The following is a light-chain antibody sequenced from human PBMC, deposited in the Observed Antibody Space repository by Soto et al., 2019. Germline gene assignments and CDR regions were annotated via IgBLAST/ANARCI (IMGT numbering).Light chain of an antibody. CDR1: QSLTSSY. CDR2: GAA. Sequence: EIVLTQSPGTLSLSPGERATLSCRASQSLTSSYIAWYQQKPGQAPRLLISGAANRATGIPDRFSGSGSGTDFTLTISRVEPEDFAVYYCQQYAGSVFTFGPGTKVHIK. J-gene: IGKJ3*01. CDR3: QQYAGSVFT. V-gene: IGKV3-20*01.